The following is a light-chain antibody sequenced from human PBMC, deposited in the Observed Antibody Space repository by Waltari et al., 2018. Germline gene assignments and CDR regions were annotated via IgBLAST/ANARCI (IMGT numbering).Light chain of an antibody. CDR1: QNVYSSY. J-gene: IGKJ3*01. Sequence: VLTQSPDTLSLSPGERATLSCRASQNVYSSYLAWYQQKPGQPPRLLMYATSYRASDIPDRFSGSGSETDFTLTISRLEPEDFAVYYCQQYGGSQGSFTFGPGTKVDIK. CDR3: QQYGGSQGSFT. V-gene: IGKV3-20*01. CDR2: ATS.